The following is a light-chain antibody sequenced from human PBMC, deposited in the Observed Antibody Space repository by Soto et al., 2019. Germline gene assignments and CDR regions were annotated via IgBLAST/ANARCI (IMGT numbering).Light chain of an antibody. CDR3: QLYRDRPYI. Sequence: SPSALSLSKGERATLSCRASQSFSSNLAWYQQKPGQALRLLIYGASTRATGIPARFSGSGSADEFSVSISCLQSEDSALYFSQLYRDRPYIFGQGTRLDIK. V-gene: IGKV3-15*01. CDR1: QSFSSN. J-gene: IGKJ5*01. CDR2: GAS.